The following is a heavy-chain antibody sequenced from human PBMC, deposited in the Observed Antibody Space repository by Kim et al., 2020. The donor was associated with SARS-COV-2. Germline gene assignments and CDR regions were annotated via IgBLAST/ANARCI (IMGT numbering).Heavy chain of an antibody. CDR3: AKGHLTGLSL. V-gene: IGHV3-23*01. CDR2: ISDSGGST. J-gene: IGHJ4*02. Sequence: GGSLRLSCAASGFTFTSYAMSWVLQAPGKGLEWVSGISDSGGSTYYADSVKGHFTISRDNSKNTVYLQMTSLRAGDTAVYYCAKGHLTGLSLWGQGTLVTVSS. CDR1: GFTFTSYA. D-gene: IGHD3-9*01.